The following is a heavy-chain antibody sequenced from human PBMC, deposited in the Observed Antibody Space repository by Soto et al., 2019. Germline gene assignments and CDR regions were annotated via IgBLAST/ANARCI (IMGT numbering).Heavy chain of an antibody. CDR1: GYTFTSYG. CDR3: ARDPPYYDFWSGYRTLDY. J-gene: IGHJ4*02. Sequence: GASVKVSCKASGYTFTSYGISWVRQAPGQGLEWMGWISAYNGNTNYAQKLQGRVTMTTDTSTSTAYMELRSLRSDDTAVYYCARDPPYYDFWSGYRTLDYWGQGTLVTVSS. V-gene: IGHV1-18*01. CDR2: ISAYNGNT. D-gene: IGHD3-3*01.